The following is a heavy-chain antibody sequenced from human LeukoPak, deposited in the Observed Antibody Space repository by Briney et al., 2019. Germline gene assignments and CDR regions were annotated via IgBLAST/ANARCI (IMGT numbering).Heavy chain of an antibody. J-gene: IGHJ3*02. CDR1: GFTFDDYA. CDR2: ICWNSGSI. Sequence: PGGSLRLSCATSGFTFDDYAMYWVRQDPGKGLEWVSGICWNSGSIVYADSVKGRFTISRDNAKNSLYLQMNSLRVEDTALYYCARGNLDLRAFDIWGQGTMVTVSS. V-gene: IGHV3-9*01. D-gene: IGHD3-3*01. CDR3: ARGNLDLRAFDI.